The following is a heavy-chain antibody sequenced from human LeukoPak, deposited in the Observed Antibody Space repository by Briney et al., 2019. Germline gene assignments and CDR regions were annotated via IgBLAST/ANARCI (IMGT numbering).Heavy chain of an antibody. CDR3: ARDPDYDSSGYRGD. CDR1: GGSISSGDHY. CDR2: IHYSGSS. J-gene: IGHJ4*02. V-gene: IGHV4-30-4*08. D-gene: IGHD3-22*01. Sequence: PSETLSLTCTVSGGSISSGDHYWSWIRQPPGKGLEWIGYIHYSGSSYYNPSLKSRVTISVDTSNNQSPLKLSSVPAADTAVYYCARDPDYDSSGYRGDWGQGTLVTVSS.